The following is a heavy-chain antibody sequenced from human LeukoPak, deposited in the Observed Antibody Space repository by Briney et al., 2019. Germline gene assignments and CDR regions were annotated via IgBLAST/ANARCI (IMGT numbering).Heavy chain of an antibody. V-gene: IGHV4-34*01. Sequence: PSETLSLTCAVYGGSFSGYYWSWIRQPPGKGLEWIGEINHSGSTNYNPSLKSRVTISVDTSKNQFSLKLSSVTAADTAVYYCARGLAGSYYSPHYNWFDPWGQGTLVTVSS. J-gene: IGHJ5*02. D-gene: IGHD1-26*01. CDR2: INHSGST. CDR1: GGSFSGYY. CDR3: ARGLAGSYYSPHYNWFDP.